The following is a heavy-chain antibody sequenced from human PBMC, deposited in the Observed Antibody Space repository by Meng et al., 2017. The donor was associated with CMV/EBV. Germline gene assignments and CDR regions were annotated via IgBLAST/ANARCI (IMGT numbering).Heavy chain of an antibody. V-gene: IGHV3-7*01. CDR3: ARDKGEITIFGVVIIFRQGGAFDI. D-gene: IGHD3-3*01. CDR1: GFTSSSYW. CDR2: TKQDGSEK. J-gene: IGHJ3*02. Sequence: GRSLTPSCVAAGFTSSSYWMSWVRHAPGKGLEWVSNTKQDGSEKYYVDSVKGRFTISRDNAKNSLYLQMNSLRAEDTAVYYCARDKGEITIFGVVIIFRQGGAFDIWGQGTMVTVSS.